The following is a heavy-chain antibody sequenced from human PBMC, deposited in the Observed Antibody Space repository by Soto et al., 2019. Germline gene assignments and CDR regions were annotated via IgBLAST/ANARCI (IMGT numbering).Heavy chain of an antibody. CDR1: GFSLSNARMG. Sequence: QVTLKESGPVLVKPTETLTLTCTVSGFSLSNARMGVSWIRQPPGKALEWLAHIFSNDEKSYSTSLKSRLTSSTDTSKSQVVLTMTNMDPVDTATYYCARIGSEGTWGPNFDYWGQGTLVTVSS. CDR3: ARIGSEGTWGPNFDY. D-gene: IGHD3-10*01. J-gene: IGHJ4*02. V-gene: IGHV2-26*01. CDR2: IFSNDEK.